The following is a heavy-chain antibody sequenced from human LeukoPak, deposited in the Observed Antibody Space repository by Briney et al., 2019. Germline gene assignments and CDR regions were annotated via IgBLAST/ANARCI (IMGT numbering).Heavy chain of an antibody. V-gene: IGHV1-8*03. D-gene: IGHD3-3*01. Sequence: ASVKVSCKXSGYTFTSYDINWVRQATGQGLEGMGWMNPNSGNTGYAQKFQGRVTITRNTSISTAYMELSSLRSEDTAVYYCARPSVGYDFWSGYLYYFDYWGQGTLVTVSS. J-gene: IGHJ4*02. CDR1: GYTFTSYD. CDR3: ARPSVGYDFWSGYLYYFDY. CDR2: MNPNSGNT.